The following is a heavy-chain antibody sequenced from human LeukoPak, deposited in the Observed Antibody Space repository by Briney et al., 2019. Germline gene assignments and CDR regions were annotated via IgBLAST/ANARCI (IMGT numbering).Heavy chain of an antibody. J-gene: IGHJ3*02. CDR1: GFTFSSYG. CDR2: ISYDGRNK. V-gene: IGHV3-30*03. D-gene: IGHD5-18*01. CDR3: ARGINSSSAFDI. Sequence: PGRSLRLSCAASGFTFSSYGMQWVRQAPGKGLEWVAVISYDGRNKYYADSVKGRFTISRDNANNSLYLQMNSLRAEDTAVYYCARGINSSSAFDIWGQGTMVTVSS.